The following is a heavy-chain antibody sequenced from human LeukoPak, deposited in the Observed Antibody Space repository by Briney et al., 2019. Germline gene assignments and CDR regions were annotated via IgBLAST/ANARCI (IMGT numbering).Heavy chain of an antibody. CDR3: AREDWNYAAFDY. D-gene: IGHD1-7*01. V-gene: IGHV3-21*01. J-gene: IGHJ4*02. CDR1: GFTFSSYS. CDR2: ISSSSSYI. Sequence: PGGSLRLSCAASGFTFSSYSMNSVRQAPGKGLEWVSSISSSSSYIYYADSVKGRFTISRDNAKKSLYLQMNSLRAEDTAVYYCAREDWNYAAFDYWGQGTLVTVSS.